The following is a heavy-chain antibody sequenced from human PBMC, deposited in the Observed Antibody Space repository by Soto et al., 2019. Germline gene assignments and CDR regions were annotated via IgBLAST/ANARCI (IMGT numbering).Heavy chain of an antibody. CDR1: GGTFSSYA. D-gene: IGHD5-12*01. CDR3: ARSGRDGYNFAHPLGR. Sequence: QVQLVQSGAEVKKPGSSVKVSCKASGGTFSSYAISWVRQAPGQGLEWMGGIIPIFGTANYAQKFQGRVTITADKSTSTAYMELSSLRSDDTAVYYCARSGRDGYNFAHPLGRWGQGTLVTVSS. V-gene: IGHV1-69*06. J-gene: IGHJ4*02. CDR2: IIPIFGTA.